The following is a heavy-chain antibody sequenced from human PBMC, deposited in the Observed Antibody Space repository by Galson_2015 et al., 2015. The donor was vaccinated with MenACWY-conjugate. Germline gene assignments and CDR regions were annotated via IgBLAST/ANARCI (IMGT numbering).Heavy chain of an antibody. Sequence: SLRLSCAASGFTFSSYGMHWVRQAPGKGLEWVAVISYDGSNKYYADSVKGRFTISRDNSKNTLYLQMNSLRAEDTAVYYCAKSRTGGSDYYYYMDVWGKGTTVTVSS. D-gene: IGHD7-27*01. V-gene: IGHV3-30*18. CDR3: AKSRTGGSDYYYYMDV. CDR2: ISYDGSNK. CDR1: GFTFSSYG. J-gene: IGHJ6*03.